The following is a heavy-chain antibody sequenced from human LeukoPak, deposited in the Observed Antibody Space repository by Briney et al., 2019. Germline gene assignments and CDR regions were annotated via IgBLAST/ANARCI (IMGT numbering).Heavy chain of an antibody. CDR3: ARALYYYDSSGYQPFDY. Sequence: GGSLRLSRAASGFTFSSYSMNWVRQAPGKGLEWVSSISSSSSYIYYADSVKGRFTISRDNAKNSLYLQMNSLRAEDTAVYYCARALYYYDSSGYQPFDYWGQGTLVTVSS. V-gene: IGHV3-21*01. D-gene: IGHD3-22*01. CDR1: GFTFSSYS. J-gene: IGHJ4*02. CDR2: ISSSSSYI.